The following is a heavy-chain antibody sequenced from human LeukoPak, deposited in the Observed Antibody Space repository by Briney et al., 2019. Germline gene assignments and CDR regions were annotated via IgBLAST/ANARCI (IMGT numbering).Heavy chain of an antibody. CDR3: ARGGIAVSGIDLEDY. CDR2: IGTGGDI. CDR1: GFTFSRCD. V-gene: IGHV3-13*01. J-gene: IGHJ4*02. Sequence: GGSLRLSCAASGFTFSRCDMFWFRQAPGKGLEWVSTIGTGGDIYYSDSVKGRFTISRENAKNSLCLQMNSLSAGDTAVYFCARGGIAVSGIDLEDYWGQGTLVTVSS. D-gene: IGHD6-19*01.